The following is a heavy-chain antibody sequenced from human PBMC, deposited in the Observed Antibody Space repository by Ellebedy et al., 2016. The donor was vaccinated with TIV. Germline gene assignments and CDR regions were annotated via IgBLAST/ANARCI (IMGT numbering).Heavy chain of an antibody. CDR2: IYPGDSDT. D-gene: IGHD3-16*01. J-gene: IGHJ6*02. CDR3: ARWNGGRHPSYYYYGMDV. CDR1: GYSFTSYW. V-gene: IGHV5-51*01. Sequence: ASVKVSCKGSGYSFTSYWIGWVRQMHGKGLEWMGIIYPGDSDTRYSPSFQGQVTISADKSISTAYLQWSSLKASDTAMYYCARWNGGRHPSYYYYGMDVWGQGTTVTVSS.